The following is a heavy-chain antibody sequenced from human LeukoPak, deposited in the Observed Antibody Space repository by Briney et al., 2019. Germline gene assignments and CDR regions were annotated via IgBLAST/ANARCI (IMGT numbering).Heavy chain of an antibody. V-gene: IGHV4-59*01. CDR3: ARMYSGTSSYFDF. J-gene: IGHJ4*02. D-gene: IGHD1-26*01. CDR2: FSYSGST. Sequence: SETLSLTCSVSGVSISDYHWIWIRQPPAKGLEWMGYFSYSGSTRYNPSLKSRFTMSVDTSMKQFSLRLISVAAADTAVYYCARMYSGTSSYFDFWGQGTLVTVSS. CDR1: GVSISDYH.